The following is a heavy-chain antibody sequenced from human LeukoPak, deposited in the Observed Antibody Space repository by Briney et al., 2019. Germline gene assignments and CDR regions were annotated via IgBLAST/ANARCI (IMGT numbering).Heavy chain of an antibody. J-gene: IGHJ4*02. CDR3: ARHEEGGYNWNA. V-gene: IGHV5-51*01. CDR2: FYPGNSIP. D-gene: IGHD1-20*01. CDR1: GYDFSEYY. Sequence: GESLKISCKGSGYDFSEYYIGWVRQMPGGGLEWMAVFYPGNSIPTYSPSFQGQVTISADKSINTAYLQWSSLKASDTAMYYCARHEEGGYNWNAWGQGTLVTVSS.